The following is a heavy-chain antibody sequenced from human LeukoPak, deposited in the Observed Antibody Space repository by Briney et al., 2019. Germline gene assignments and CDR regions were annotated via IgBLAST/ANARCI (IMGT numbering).Heavy chain of an antibody. CDR3: ARHPYSSSFFDC. V-gene: IGHV4-39*01. J-gene: IGHJ4*02. CDR2: IYYSGST. Sequence: SETLSLTCTVSGGSISSSSYYWGWIRQPPGKGLEWIGSIYYSGSTYYNPSLKSRVTISVDTSKIQFSLKLSSVTAADTAVYYCARHPYSSSFFDCWGQGTLVTVSS. D-gene: IGHD6-13*01. CDR1: GGSISSSSYY.